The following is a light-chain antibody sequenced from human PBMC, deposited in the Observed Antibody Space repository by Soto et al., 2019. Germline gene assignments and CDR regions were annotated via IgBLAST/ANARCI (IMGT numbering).Light chain of an antibody. CDR2: DAS. CDR1: ESISGW. Sequence: DIEMTQSPSTLSASIGDGVTITCRASESISGWLAWYQQQPGKAPKLLIYDASNLESGVPSRFSGSGSGTEFTRAISSLQPDDFATYYCQQYNNYPRTFGQGTKV. CDR3: QQYNNYPRT. J-gene: IGKJ1*01. V-gene: IGKV1-5*01.